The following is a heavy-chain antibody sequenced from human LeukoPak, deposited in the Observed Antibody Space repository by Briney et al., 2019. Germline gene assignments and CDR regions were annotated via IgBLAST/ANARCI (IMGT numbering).Heavy chain of an antibody. J-gene: IGHJ3*02. CDR1: VFTFSIYA. V-gene: IGHV3-23*01. D-gene: IGHD6-13*01. CDR3: ASHGPGIAAHPTDAFDI. Sequence: PGRSLRLSYATSVFTFSIYAMSWVRHPPGKGLEWVSTISGSGGSTYYADSVKGRFTISRDNSKNTLSLQMNSMRAEDTAVYYCASHGPGIAAHPTDAFDIWGQGTMVTVSS. CDR2: ISGSGGST.